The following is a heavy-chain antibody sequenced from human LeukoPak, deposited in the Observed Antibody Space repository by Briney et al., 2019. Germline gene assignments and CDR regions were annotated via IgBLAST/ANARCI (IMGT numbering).Heavy chain of an antibody. Sequence: GGSLRLSCAASGFTFSSYGMHWVRQAPGKGLEWVAVIWYDGSNKYYADSVKGRFTISRDNSKNTLYLQMNSLRAEDTAVYYCARDNLRLYAFDIWGQGTMVTVSS. CDR3: ARDNLRLYAFDI. D-gene: IGHD3-3*01. CDR1: GFTFSSYG. V-gene: IGHV3-33*01. CDR2: IWYDGSNK. J-gene: IGHJ3*02.